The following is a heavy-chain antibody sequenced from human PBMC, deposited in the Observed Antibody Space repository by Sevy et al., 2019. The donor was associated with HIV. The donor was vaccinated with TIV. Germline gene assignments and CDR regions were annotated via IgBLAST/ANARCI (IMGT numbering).Heavy chain of an antibody. CDR2: IIPILGTV. CDR1: GGTFSSYG. J-gene: IGHJ4*02. V-gene: IGHV1-69*13. CDR3: ARGAGNGWYYFDY. D-gene: IGHD6-19*01. Sequence: ASVKVSCKASGGTFSSYGISWVRQAPGQGLEWMGGIIPILGTVNYAQKFQGRVTITADESTKTAYMELSSLRSEETAVNYWARGAGNGWYYFDYLGQETLVTVSS.